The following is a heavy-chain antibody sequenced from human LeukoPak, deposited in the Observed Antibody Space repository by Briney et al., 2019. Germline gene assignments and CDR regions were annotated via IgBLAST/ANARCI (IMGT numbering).Heavy chain of an antibody. V-gene: IGHV3-23*01. D-gene: IGHD2-2*01. CDR1: GFTFSRYE. J-gene: IGHJ4*02. CDR3: AKDSTYSPGRYFDY. Sequence: GGSLRLSCAASGFTFSRYEMSWVRQAPGKGLEWVSSLSGSGAGTHYADSVKGRFTISRDNSKNTLYLQMNSLRAEDTAVYYCAKDSTYSPGRYFDYWGQGTLVTVSS. CDR2: LSGSGAGT.